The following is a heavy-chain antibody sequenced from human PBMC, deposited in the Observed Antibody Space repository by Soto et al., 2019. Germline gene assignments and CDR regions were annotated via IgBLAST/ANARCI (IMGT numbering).Heavy chain of an antibody. V-gene: IGHV1-18*01. CDR3: AREGQLGY. J-gene: IGHJ4*02. CDR2: ISADNGNT. D-gene: IGHD6-6*01. Sequence: DSVNVSCNASGYTFYSHISSWVRQVPGQGLEWMGRISADNGNTKYAQKFRGRVTMTTDTSTSTVYMELRNLRSDDTAVYYCAREGQLGYWGQGTPVTVSS. CDR1: GYTFYSHI.